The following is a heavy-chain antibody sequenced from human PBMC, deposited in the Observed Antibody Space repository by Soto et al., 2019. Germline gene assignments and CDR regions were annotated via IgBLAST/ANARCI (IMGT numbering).Heavy chain of an antibody. CDR1: GFMFSAYA. Sequence: PGGSLRLSCAASGFMFSAYAMLWVRQAPGKGLEWVAAISYDGTNKYYADSIKGRFTIFRDNSANTLFLQVNSLRREDTAMYYCARDPSPYTSGWYGIDFWGHGTLVTVSS. D-gene: IGHD6-19*01. CDR3: ARDPSPYTSGWYGIDF. CDR2: ISYDGTNK. V-gene: IGHV3-30*04. J-gene: IGHJ4*01.